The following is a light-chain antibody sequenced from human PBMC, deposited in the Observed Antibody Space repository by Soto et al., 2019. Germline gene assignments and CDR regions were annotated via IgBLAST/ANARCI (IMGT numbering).Light chain of an antibody. CDR3: QQRSNWLT. CDR1: QSVSSSY. Sequence: EIVLTQSPGTLSLSPGERATLSCRASQSVSSSYLAWYQQKSGQAPRLLIYGASNRATGIPDRFSGSGSGTDFTLTISRLEPEDFAVYYCQQRSNWLTFGGGTKVEIK. V-gene: IGKV3D-20*02. CDR2: GAS. J-gene: IGKJ4*01.